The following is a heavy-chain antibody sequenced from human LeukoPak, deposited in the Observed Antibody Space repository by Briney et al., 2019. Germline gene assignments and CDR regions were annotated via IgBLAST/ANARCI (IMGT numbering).Heavy chain of an antibody. CDR1: GHTFSSYS. CDR2: ISSSSTTI. J-gene: IGHJ4*02. V-gene: IGHV3-48*02. CDR3: ARVMYSGSYYSVDY. D-gene: IGHD1-26*01. Sequence: GGSLRLSCAASGHTFSSYSMNWVRQAPGKGLEWVSYISSSSTTIYYADSVKGRFTISRDNAKNSLYLQMNSPRDEDTAVYYCARVMYSGSYYSVDYWGQGTLVTVSS.